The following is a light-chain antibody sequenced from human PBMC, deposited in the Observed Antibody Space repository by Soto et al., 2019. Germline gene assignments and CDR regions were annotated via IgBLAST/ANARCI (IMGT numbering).Light chain of an antibody. Sequence: QSALTQPASVSGSPGQSITISCTGTSSDVGGYNSVSWYQQHPGKAPKLMIYDVSDRPSGVSNRFSGSKSGNTASLTISGLQAEDEADYHCSSYTSSSTLVFGGGTKLTVL. CDR2: DVS. CDR3: SSYTSSSTLV. J-gene: IGLJ3*02. V-gene: IGLV2-14*01. CDR1: SSDVGGYNS.